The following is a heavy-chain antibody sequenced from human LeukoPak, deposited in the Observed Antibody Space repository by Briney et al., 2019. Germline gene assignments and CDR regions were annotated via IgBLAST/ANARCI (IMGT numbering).Heavy chain of an antibody. CDR1: GYKFITFA. V-gene: IGHV1-18*01. Sequence: ASVKVSCKASGYKFITFAISWVRQAPGQGLEWMGGINTYNGGAKYAQNFQGRVTMTTDTSTTTAYMELRRLTPDDTAMYYCARLQELGHRDPDSWGQGTLVTVSS. J-gene: IGHJ4*02. D-gene: IGHD6-13*01. CDR3: ARLQELGHRDPDS. CDR2: INTYNGGA.